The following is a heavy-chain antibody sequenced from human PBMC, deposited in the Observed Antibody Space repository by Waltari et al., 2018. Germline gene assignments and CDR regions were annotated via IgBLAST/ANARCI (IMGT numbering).Heavy chain of an antibody. Sequence: QVQLVESGGGVVQPGRSLRLSCAASGFTFSSYAMHWVRQAPGKGREWGAVISYDGSKKYYADSVKGRFTISRDNSKNTLYLQMNSLRAEDTAVYYCARGHFCGYWGQGTLVTVSS. D-gene: IGHD3-3*02. CDR2: ISYDGSKK. CDR1: GFTFSSYA. J-gene: IGHJ4*02. V-gene: IGHV3-30*01. CDR3: ARGHFCGY.